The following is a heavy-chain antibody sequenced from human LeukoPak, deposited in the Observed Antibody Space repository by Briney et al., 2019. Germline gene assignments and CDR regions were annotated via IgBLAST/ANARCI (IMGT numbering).Heavy chain of an antibody. D-gene: IGHD6-13*01. CDR1: GFAFNTYA. Sequence: GGSLRLSCAASGFAFNTYAMHWVRQAPGKGLEWVAVISYDGSNKYSADSVRGRFTISRDNAKNSLYPQMNSLRAEDTAVYYCARRTAGTHYWGQGTLVTVSS. V-gene: IGHV3-30-3*01. J-gene: IGHJ4*02. CDR2: ISYDGSNK. CDR3: ARRTAGTHY.